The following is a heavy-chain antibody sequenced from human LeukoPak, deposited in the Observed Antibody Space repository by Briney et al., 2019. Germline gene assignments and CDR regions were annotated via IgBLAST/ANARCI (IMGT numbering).Heavy chain of an antibody. D-gene: IGHD1-26*01. Sequence: SVKVSCKASGGTFSSYAISWVRQAPGQGVEWMGRIIPIFGIANYAQKFQGRVTITADKSTSTAYMELSSLRSEDTAVYYCARDGYSGSYRALFDYWGQGTLVTVSS. CDR2: IIPIFGIA. V-gene: IGHV1-69*04. J-gene: IGHJ4*02. CDR3: ARDGYSGSYRALFDY. CDR1: GGTFSSYA.